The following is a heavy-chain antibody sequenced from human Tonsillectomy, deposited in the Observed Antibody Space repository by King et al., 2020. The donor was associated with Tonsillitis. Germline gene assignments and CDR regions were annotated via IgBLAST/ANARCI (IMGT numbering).Heavy chain of an antibody. CDR3: ATVTGSGNYIYFDY. CDR1: GFTVTSIY. V-gene: IGHV3-53*01. D-gene: IGHD3-10*01. J-gene: IGHJ4*02. CDR2: IYSDGST. Sequence: VQLVESGGGLIQPGGSLRISCTASGFTVTSIYINWVRQAPGKGLEWVSLIYSDGSTYYADSVKGRFTISRDNSKNTLYLQMNSLRTEDTAVYYCATVTGSGNYIYFDYWGQGTLVTVSS.